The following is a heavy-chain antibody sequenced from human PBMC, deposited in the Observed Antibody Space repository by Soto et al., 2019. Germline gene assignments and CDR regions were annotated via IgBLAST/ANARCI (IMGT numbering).Heavy chain of an antibody. V-gene: IGHV3-21*01. CDR2: ISSSSSYI. J-gene: IGHJ6*02. Sequence: GGSLRLSCADSGFTFSSYSMNWVRQAPGKGLEWVSSISSSSSYIYYADSVKGRFTISRDNAKNSLYLQMNSLRAEDTAVYYCARDSITYYYDSSGYPKGPEGYYGMDVWGQGTTVTVSS. CDR3: ARDSITYYYDSSGYPKGPEGYYGMDV. D-gene: IGHD3-22*01. CDR1: GFTFSSYS.